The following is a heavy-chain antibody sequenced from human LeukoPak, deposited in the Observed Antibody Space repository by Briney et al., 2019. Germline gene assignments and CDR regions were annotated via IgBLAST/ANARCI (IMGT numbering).Heavy chain of an antibody. CDR2: IYYSGST. CDR1: GGSVSSDSYF. CDR3: ARLASSGWSHCDY. V-gene: IGHV4-61*01. Sequence: PSETLSLTCTVSGGSVSSDSYFWTWIRQPPGKGLEWIGYIYYSGSTNYNPSLKSRVTISVDTSKNQFSLKMNSVTAADTAVYYCARLASSGWSHCDYWGQGTLVTVSS. D-gene: IGHD6-19*01. J-gene: IGHJ4*02.